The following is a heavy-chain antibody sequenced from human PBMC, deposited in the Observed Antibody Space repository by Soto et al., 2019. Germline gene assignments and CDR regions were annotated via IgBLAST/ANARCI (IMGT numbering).Heavy chain of an antibody. V-gene: IGHV1-18*01. Sequence: QVQLVQSGAEVKKPGASVKVSCKASGYTFTSYGISWVRQAPGQGLEWMGWISAYNGNTNYAQKLQGRVTMTTDTSTSTAYMELRSLRSDDTAVYYCARGSARIAVAGTDYYYYMDVWGKGTTVTVSS. CDR1: GYTFTSYG. J-gene: IGHJ6*03. CDR3: ARGSARIAVAGTDYYYYMDV. D-gene: IGHD6-19*01. CDR2: ISAYNGNT.